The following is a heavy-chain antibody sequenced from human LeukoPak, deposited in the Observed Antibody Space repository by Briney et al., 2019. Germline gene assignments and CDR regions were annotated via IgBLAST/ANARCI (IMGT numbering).Heavy chain of an antibody. CDR1: GFTFSSYA. Sequence: GGSLRLSCAASGFTFSSYAMHWVRQAPGKGLEWVAVISYDGSNKYYADSVKGRFTISRDNSKNTLYLQMNSLRAEDTAVYYCAKDGGDTSCPDYWGQGTLVTVSS. CDR2: ISYDGSNK. D-gene: IGHD2-2*01. V-gene: IGHV3-30-3*01. J-gene: IGHJ4*02. CDR3: AKDGGDTSCPDY.